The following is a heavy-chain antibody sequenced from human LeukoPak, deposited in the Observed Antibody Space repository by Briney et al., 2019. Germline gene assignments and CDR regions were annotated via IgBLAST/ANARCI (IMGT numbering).Heavy chain of an antibody. CDR1: GGSISSYY. CDR3: ARHFGYSYGPNWFDP. V-gene: IGHV4-59*08. J-gene: IGHJ5*02. D-gene: IGHD5-18*01. CDR2: IYYSGST. Sequence: SETLSLTCTVSGGSISSYYWSWIRQPPGKGLEWIGYIYYSGSTNYNPSLKSRVTISVDTSKNQFSLKLSSVTAADTAVYYCARHFGYSYGPNWFDPGGQGTLVTVSS.